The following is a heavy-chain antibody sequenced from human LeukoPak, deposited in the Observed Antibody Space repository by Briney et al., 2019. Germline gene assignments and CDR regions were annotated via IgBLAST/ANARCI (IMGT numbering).Heavy chain of an antibody. J-gene: IGHJ4*01. CDR2: ISAYNGNT. Sequence: ASVKVSCKASGYTFTSYGISWVRQAPGQGLEWMGWISAYNGNTNYAQKLQGRATMTTDTSTSTAYMELRSLRSDDTAVYYCARSRTELIFGVATEAYYFDYWGQGTLVTVSS. CDR1: GYTFTSYG. CDR3: ARSRTELIFGVATEAYYFDY. D-gene: IGHD3-3*01. V-gene: IGHV1-18*01.